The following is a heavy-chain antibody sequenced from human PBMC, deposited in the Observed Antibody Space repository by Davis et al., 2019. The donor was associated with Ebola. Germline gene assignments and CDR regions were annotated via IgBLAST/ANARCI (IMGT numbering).Heavy chain of an antibody. J-gene: IGHJ1*01. D-gene: IGHD6-19*01. V-gene: IGHV3-21*01. CDR1: GFTFSSSS. CDR2: ISSSSSYI. CDR3: ARDSSGWYPEYFQH. Sequence: GGSLRLSCAASGFTFSSSSMNWVRQAPGKGLEWVSSISSSSSYIYYADSVKGRFTISRDNAKNSLYLQMNSLRAEDTAVYYCARDSSGWYPEYFQHWGQGTLVTVSS.